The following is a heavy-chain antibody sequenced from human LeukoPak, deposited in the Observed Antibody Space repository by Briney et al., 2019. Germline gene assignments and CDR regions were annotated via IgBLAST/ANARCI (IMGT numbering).Heavy chain of an antibody. CDR3: ARDIGGSYTAIDY. D-gene: IGHD1-26*01. CDR1: GFTFSSYS. Sequence: GGSLRLSCAASGFTFSSYSMNWVRQAPGKGLEWVSFISSSSAHMNYADSVKGRFTISRDNPRNSLYLQMNSLRAEDTAVYYCARDIGGSYTAIDYWGQGTLVTVSS. J-gene: IGHJ4*02. CDR2: ISSSSAHM. V-gene: IGHV3-21*01.